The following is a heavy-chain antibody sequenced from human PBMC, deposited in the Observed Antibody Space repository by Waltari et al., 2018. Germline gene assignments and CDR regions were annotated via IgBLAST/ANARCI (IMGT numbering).Heavy chain of an antibody. CDR1: GGSFSGYY. CDR2: INHSGST. V-gene: IGHV4-34*01. J-gene: IGHJ6*02. Sequence: QVQLQQWGAGLLKPSEPLSLTCAVYGGSFSGYYWRWIRPPPGNGLAWIGEINHSGSTNYNPSLKSRVTISVDTSKNQFSLKLSSVTAADTAVYYCARGSMDAAAPGYYYYYGMDVWGQGTTVTVSS. D-gene: IGHD6-6*01. CDR3: ARGSMDAAAPGYYYYYGMDV.